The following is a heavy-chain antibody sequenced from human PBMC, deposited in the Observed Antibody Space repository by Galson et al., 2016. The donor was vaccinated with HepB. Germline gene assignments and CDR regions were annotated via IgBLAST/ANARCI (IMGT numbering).Heavy chain of an antibody. Sequence: LRLSCAASGFTFTSYSMNWVRQAPGKGLEWLSYISSSGTNIHYADSVKGRFTISRDNGRKSLYLQMSSLTDDDTAVYYCARGGGYSPFAYWGQGTLVTVSS. CDR2: ISSSGTNI. CDR1: GFTFTSYS. V-gene: IGHV3-48*02. J-gene: IGHJ4*02. CDR3: ARGGGYSPFAY. D-gene: IGHD5-12*01.